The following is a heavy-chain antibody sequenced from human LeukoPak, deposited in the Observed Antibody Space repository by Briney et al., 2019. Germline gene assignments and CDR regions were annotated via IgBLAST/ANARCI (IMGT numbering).Heavy chain of an antibody. Sequence: GGSLRLSCAASGFTFNNAWMSWVRQAPGKGLEWVGRIKSETDGGTTDYVAPVKGRFTISRDDSKNTLYLQMNSLKTEDTAVYYCTTPDSGVSKWSLSYWGQGTLVTVSS. J-gene: IGHJ4*02. CDR3: TTPDSGVSKWSLSY. V-gene: IGHV3-15*01. D-gene: IGHD2-15*01. CDR2: IKSETDGGTT. CDR1: GFTFNNAW.